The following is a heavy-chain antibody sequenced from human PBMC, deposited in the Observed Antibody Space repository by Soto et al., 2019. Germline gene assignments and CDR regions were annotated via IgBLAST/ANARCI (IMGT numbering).Heavy chain of an antibody. J-gene: IGHJ6*03. V-gene: IGHV3-21*01. CDR3: ARGGWSSTQYYYYYMDV. Sequence: GGSLRLSCAASGFTFSTYNMNWVRQAPGKGLKWVSSISSSSSYIYYADSVKGRFTISRDNAKNSLYLQMNSLRAEDTAVYYCARGGWSSTQYYYYYMDVWGKETTVTVSS. CDR2: ISSSSSYI. CDR1: GFTFSTYN. D-gene: IGHD2-2*01.